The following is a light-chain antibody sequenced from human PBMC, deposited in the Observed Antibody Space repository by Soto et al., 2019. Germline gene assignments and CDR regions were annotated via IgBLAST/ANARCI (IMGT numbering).Light chain of an antibody. V-gene: IGLV2-14*01. CDR2: DIN. CDR3: SSYAGTNTLVL. Sequence: QSVLTQPASVSGSPGQSITISCTGTSSDIGGYNYVSWFQQHPGKAPKLIIYDINNRPSGVSNRFSGSKSGTTASLAISGLQAEDEAEYFCSSYAGTNTLVLFGGWTKLTVL. J-gene: IGLJ2*01. CDR1: SSDIGGYNY.